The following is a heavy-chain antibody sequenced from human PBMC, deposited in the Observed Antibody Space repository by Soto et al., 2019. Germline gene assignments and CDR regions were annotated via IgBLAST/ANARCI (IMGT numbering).Heavy chain of an antibody. CDR2: INAGNGNT. D-gene: IGHD5-12*01. CDR1: GYTFTSYA. J-gene: IGHJ4*02. V-gene: IGHV1-3*01. Sequence: CKASGYTFTSYAIHWVRQAPGQRLEWMGWINAGNGNTKYSQKFQGRVIITRDTSAGTAYMELRSLRSEDTAVYYCATPIVAFYWGQGTLVTVSS. CDR3: ATPIVAFY.